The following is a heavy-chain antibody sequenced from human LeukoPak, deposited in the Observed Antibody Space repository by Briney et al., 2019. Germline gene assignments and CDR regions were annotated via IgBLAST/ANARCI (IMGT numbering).Heavy chain of an antibody. CDR1: GGSISSYY. J-gene: IGHJ5*02. V-gene: IGHV4-59*01. CDR2: IYYSGST. Sequence: SETLSLTCTVSGGSISSYYWNWIRQPPGKGLEWIGYIYYSGSTNSNPSLKSRVTISVDTSKNQFSLKVSSVTAADTAIYYCARGYNWFDPWGQGTLVTVSS. CDR3: ARGYNWFDP.